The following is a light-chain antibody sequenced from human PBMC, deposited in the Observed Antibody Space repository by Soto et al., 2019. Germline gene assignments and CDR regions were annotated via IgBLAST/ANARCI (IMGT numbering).Light chain of an antibody. J-gene: IGKJ5*01. CDR3: QQYKSWPPIT. CDR1: QSVSSK. CDR2: GAS. V-gene: IGKV3D-15*01. Sequence: EIVMTQSPATLSVSPGEGATLSCRASQSVSSKLAWYQQKPGQAPRLLIYGASSRATGIPDRFSGTGSGTEFTLTISSLKSEDYAVYYCQQYKSWPPITFGQGTRLEIK.